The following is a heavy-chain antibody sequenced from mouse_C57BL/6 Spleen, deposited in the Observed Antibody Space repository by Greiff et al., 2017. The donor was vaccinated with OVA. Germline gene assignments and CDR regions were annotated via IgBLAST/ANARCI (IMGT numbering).Heavy chain of an antibody. CDR1: GFNIKDDY. V-gene: IGHV14-4*01. CDR3: TTNYGSSYGAY. J-gene: IGHJ3*01. Sequence: EVQGVESGAELVRPGASVKLSCTASGFNIKDDYMHWVKQRPEQGLEWIGWIDPENGDTEYASKFQGKATITADTSSNTAYLQLSSLTSEDTAVYYCTTNYGSSYGAYWGQGTLVTVSA. CDR2: IDPENGDT. D-gene: IGHD1-1*01.